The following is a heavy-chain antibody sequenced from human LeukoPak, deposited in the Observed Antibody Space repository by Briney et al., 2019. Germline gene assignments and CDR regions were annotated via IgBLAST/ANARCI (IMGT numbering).Heavy chain of an antibody. Sequence: SQTLSLTCTVSGVSISHGDYYWTWIRQPPGKGLEWIAYIYYSGSTYYNPSLKSRVTISVDKFKNQFSLKVNSVTAADTAVYFCARETFNSGPDYWGQGILVTVSS. V-gene: IGHV4-30-4*01. J-gene: IGHJ4*02. D-gene: IGHD4-23*01. CDR1: GVSISHGDYY. CDR2: IYYSGST. CDR3: ARETFNSGPDY.